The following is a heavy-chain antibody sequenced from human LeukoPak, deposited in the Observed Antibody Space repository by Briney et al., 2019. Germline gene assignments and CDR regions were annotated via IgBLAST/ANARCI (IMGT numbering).Heavy chain of an antibody. Sequence: GASVKVSCKVSGYSLSELSVHWVRQAPGKGLEWMGGLDRKEGKKSLAQKFQGRLTVTADTSTNTAYVELSRLTSDDTAVYYCAREQKVVVGAGPYYFDYWGQGTLVTVSS. CDR2: LDRKEGKK. D-gene: IGHD2-15*01. J-gene: IGHJ4*02. CDR3: AREQKVVVGAGPYYFDY. CDR1: GYSLSELS. V-gene: IGHV1-24*01.